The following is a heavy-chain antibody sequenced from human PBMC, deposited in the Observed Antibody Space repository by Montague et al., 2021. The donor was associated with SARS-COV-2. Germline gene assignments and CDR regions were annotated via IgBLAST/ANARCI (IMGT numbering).Heavy chain of an antibody. V-gene: IGHV7-4-1*02. D-gene: IGHD3-22*01. CDR2: INTNTGNP. J-gene: IGHJ3*02. CDR3: ARPALSSGFAFDI. CDR1: GYTFTNYA. Sequence: SVKVSCKASGYTFTNYAMNWVRQAPGQGLEWMGWINTNTGNPTYAQGFTGRFVFSLDTSVSTAYLQISSLRAEDTAVYYCARPALSSGFAFDIWGQGTMVTVSS.